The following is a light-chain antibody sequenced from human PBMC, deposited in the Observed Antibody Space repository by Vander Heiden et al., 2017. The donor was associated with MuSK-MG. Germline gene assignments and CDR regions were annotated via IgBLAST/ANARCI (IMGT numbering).Light chain of an antibody. J-gene: IGKJ1*01. CDR2: AAS. CDR1: QTISNH. CDR3: QQSDRTPWT. Sequence: DIQMTQSPSSLSASVGDRVTITCRASQTISNHLNWSQQKPGKVPKLLISAASNLQSGVPLGFSGSGSGTDFTLTISSLQPEDFATYYCQQSDRTPWTFGQGTRVEIK. V-gene: IGKV1-39*01.